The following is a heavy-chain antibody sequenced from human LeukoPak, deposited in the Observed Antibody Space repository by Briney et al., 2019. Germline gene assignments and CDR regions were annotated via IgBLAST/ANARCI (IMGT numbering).Heavy chain of an antibody. J-gene: IGHJ3*02. CDR2: INPNSGGT. CDR1: GYTFTGYY. Sequence: ASVKVSCKASGYTFTGYYMHWVRQAPGQGLEWMGWINPNSGGTNYAQKFQGRVTMTRDTSISTAYMELSRLRSDDTAVYYCAREYCSSTSRSRDAFDIWGQGTMVTVSS. CDR3: AREYCSSTSRSRDAFDI. V-gene: IGHV1-2*02. D-gene: IGHD2-2*01.